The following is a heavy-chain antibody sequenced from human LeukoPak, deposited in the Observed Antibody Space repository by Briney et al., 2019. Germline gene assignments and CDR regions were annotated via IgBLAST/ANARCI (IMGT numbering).Heavy chain of an antibody. CDR3: ARDTRPDYYGSGSYN. V-gene: IGHV3-66*01. Sequence: GGSLRLSCAASGFTVSSNYMSWVRQAPGKGLEWVSVIYSGGSTYYADSVKGRFTISRDNPKNTLYLQMNSLRAEDTAVYYCARDTRPDYYGSGSYNWGQGTLVTVSS. J-gene: IGHJ4*02. CDR2: IYSGGST. CDR1: GFTVSSNY. D-gene: IGHD3-10*01.